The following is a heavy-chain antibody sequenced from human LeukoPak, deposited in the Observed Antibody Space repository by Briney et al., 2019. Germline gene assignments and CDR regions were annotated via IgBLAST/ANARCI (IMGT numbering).Heavy chain of an antibody. D-gene: IGHD3-3*01. J-gene: IGHJ4*02. Sequence: PGGSLRLSCAASGFTFSNAWMSWVRQAPGKGLEWVGRIKSKTDGGTTDYAAPVKGRFTISRDDSKNTLYLQMNSLKTEDTAVYYCITDYDFWSGYSLWGQETLVTVSS. V-gene: IGHV3-15*01. CDR2: IKSKTDGGTT. CDR3: ITDYDFWSGYSL. CDR1: GFTFSNAW.